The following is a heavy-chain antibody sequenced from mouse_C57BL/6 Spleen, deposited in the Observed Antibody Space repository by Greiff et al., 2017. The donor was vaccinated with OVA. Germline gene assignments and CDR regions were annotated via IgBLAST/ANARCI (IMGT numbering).Heavy chain of an antibody. D-gene: IGHD4-1*01. CDR1: GYTFTSYW. V-gene: IGHV1-69*01. Sequence: QVQLQQPGAELVMPGASVKLSCKASGYTFTSYWMHWVKQRPGQGLEWIGEIDPSDSYTNYNQKFKGKSTLTVDKSSSTAYMQLSSLTSEDSAVYYCARITGVFDYWGQGTTLTVSS. CDR2: IDPSDSYT. CDR3: ARITGVFDY. J-gene: IGHJ2*01.